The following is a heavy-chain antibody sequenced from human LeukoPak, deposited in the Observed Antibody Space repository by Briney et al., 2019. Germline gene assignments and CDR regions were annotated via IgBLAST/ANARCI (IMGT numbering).Heavy chain of an antibody. J-gene: IGHJ4*02. CDR1: GFTFSSYV. Sequence: PGLSLRLSCAASGFTFSSYVMHWVRQAPGKGLEWVAVTWYDGTNKYFADSVRGRFSISRDNSKNTLYLQMNSLRAEDTAVYYCARDAGRYFDWLGYWGQGTLVTVSS. CDR2: TWYDGTNK. D-gene: IGHD3-9*01. V-gene: IGHV3-33*01. CDR3: ARDAGRYFDWLGY.